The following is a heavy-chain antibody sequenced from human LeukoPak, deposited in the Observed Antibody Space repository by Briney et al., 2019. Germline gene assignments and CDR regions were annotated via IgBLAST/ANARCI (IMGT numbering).Heavy chain of an antibody. J-gene: IGHJ5*02. V-gene: IGHV1-2*02. CDR1: GYTFTAYY. CDR2: INPNSGGT. Sequence: ASVKVSCKASGYTFTAYYIHWVRQAPGQGLEWMGWINPNSGGTSYAQKFQGRVTMTRDTSISTAYMELSSDDTAVYYCARYGSGSEPFLTWGQGTLVTVSS. D-gene: IGHD3-10*01. CDR3: ARYGSGSEPFLT.